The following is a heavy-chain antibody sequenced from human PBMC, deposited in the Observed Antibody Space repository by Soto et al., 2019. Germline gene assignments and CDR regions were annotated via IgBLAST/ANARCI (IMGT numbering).Heavy chain of an antibody. Sequence: VQVLESGGGLGQPGVSLRLSCAASGFAFSSYAMSCVRQAPGKGLEWVSAISASGSTTYYADSVKGRFTISRDKSNNTLYLQMNSLRAEDTAVYYCAKDCKSGSGWYWDYWGQGTLVTVSS. CDR3: AKDCKSGSGWYWDY. J-gene: IGHJ4*02. CDR1: GFAFSSYA. CDR2: ISASGSTT. D-gene: IGHD6-19*01. V-gene: IGHV3-23*01.